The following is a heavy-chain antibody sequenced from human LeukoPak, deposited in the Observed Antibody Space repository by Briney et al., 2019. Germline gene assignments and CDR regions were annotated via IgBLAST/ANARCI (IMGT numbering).Heavy chain of an antibody. J-gene: IGHJ4*02. CDR1: GYTFSSYA. CDR2: INTNTGNP. CDR3: ARASLPITIYAQIDY. Sequence: ASVKLSCKASGYTFSSYAMNWVRQAPGQGLEWMGWINTNTGNPTYAQGFTGRFVLSLDTSVSTAYLQISSLKAEDTAVYYCARASLPITIYAQIDYWGQGTLVTVSS. D-gene: IGHD3-9*01. V-gene: IGHV7-4-1*02.